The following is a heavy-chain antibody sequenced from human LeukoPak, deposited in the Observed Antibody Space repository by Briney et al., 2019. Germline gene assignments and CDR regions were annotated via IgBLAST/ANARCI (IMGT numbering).Heavy chain of an antibody. CDR3: VRGVGVSRFNYLDP. V-gene: IGHV3-33*07. Sequence: GGSLRLSCAASGFTLSRYWMDWVRQAPGKGLEWVAVIWYDASNKYYVDSVKGRFTISRDNSKNTLYLQMNSLRDDDTAVYYCVRGVGVSRFNYLDPWGQGTLVIVSS. D-gene: IGHD1-7*01. CDR2: IWYDASNK. CDR1: GFTLSRYW. J-gene: IGHJ5*02.